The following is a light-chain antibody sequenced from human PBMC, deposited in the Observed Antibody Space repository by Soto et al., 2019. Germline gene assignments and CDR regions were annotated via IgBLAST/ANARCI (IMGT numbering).Light chain of an antibody. V-gene: IGKV3-20*01. CDR2: GSS. CDR3: QQYVSSPWA. Sequence: EIVMTQSPATLSVSPGERATLSCRASQSVSSNLAWYQQKPGQAPRLLIYGSSTRAPGTPDRFSASGSGTDFTLTISRLEPEDFAVYYCQQYVSSPWAFGQGTKVDIK. CDR1: QSVSSN. J-gene: IGKJ1*01.